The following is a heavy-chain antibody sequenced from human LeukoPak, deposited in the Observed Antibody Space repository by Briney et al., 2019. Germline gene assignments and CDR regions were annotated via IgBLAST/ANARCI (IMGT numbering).Heavy chain of an antibody. V-gene: IGHV3-49*04. CDR3: TRYGGNSFSY. CDR2: IRSKAYGGTT. D-gene: IGHD4-23*01. Sequence: GESLRLSCTASGFTFGDSAMSWVRQAPGKGLEWVGFIRSKAYGGTTEYAASVKGRFTISRDDSKSIAYLQMSSLKTEDTAVYYCTRYGGNSFSYWGQGTLVTVSS. CDR1: GFTFGDSA. J-gene: IGHJ4*02.